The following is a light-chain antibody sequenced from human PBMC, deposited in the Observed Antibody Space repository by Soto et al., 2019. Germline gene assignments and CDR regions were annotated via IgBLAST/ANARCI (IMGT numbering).Light chain of an antibody. V-gene: IGLV2-23*03. Sequence: QSALTQPASVSGSPGQSTTISCTGTSSDVGSYNLVSWYQQHPGKAPKLMIYEGSKRPSGVSNRFSGSKSGNTASLTISGLQAEDEADYYCCSYAGSSTFSYVFGTGTKVTVL. CDR3: CSYAGSSTFSYV. J-gene: IGLJ1*01. CDR2: EGS. CDR1: SSDVGSYNL.